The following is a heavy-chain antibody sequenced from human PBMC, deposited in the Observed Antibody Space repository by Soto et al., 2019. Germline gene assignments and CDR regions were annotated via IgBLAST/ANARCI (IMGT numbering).Heavy chain of an antibody. CDR1: GFTFSSYD. Sequence: GGSLRLSCAASGFTFSSYDMTWVRQAPGKGLEWVSVIRAIVGSTYYADSVKGRFTISRDNSKNTLYLEMNSLRAEDTAVYYCARGTFISYWGQGTLVTVSS. V-gene: IGHV3-23*01. CDR2: IRAIVGST. D-gene: IGHD3-10*01. CDR3: ARGTFISY. J-gene: IGHJ4*02.